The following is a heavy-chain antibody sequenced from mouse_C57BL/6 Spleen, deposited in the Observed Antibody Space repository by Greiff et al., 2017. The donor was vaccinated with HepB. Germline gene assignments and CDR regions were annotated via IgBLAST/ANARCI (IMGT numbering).Heavy chain of an antibody. D-gene: IGHD1-1*01. V-gene: IGHV1-72*01. CDR1: GYTFTSYW. CDR2: IDPNSGGT. CDR3: AGITTVVATYWYFDV. Sequence: VKLQQPGAELVKPGASVKLSCKASGYTFTSYWMHWVKQRPGRGLEWIGRIDPNSGGTKYNEKFKSKATLTVDKPSSTAYMQLSSLTSEDSAVYYCAGITTVVATYWYFDVWGTGTTVTVSS. J-gene: IGHJ1*03.